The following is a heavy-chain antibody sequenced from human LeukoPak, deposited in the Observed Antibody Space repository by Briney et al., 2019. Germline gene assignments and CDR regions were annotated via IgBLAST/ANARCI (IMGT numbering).Heavy chain of an antibody. CDR3: AKSYYERSGSTRHVDY. J-gene: IGHJ4*02. CDR1: GFTFSSYA. V-gene: IGHV3-23*01. D-gene: IGHD3-22*01. Sequence: GGSLRLSCAASGFTFSSYAMNWVRQAPGKGLEWVSGISGSGGSTYYADSVKGRFSISRDNSKNTLYLQMNSLRAEDTAVYYCAKSYYERSGSTRHVDYWGQGTLVIVSS. CDR2: ISGSGGST.